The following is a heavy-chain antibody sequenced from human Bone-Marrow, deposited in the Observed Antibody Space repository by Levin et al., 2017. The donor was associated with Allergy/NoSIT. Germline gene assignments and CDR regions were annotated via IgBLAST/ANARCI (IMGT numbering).Heavy chain of an antibody. CDR3: AREFKRNLDH. J-gene: IGHJ5*02. CDR1: GFMFSDYY. V-gene: IGHV3-11*01. CDR2: ISSSGETV. Sequence: GGSLRLSCAASGFMFSDYYMSWIRLAPGKGLEWVSYISSSGETVYYADSVKGRFTISRDNARNSVLLQMNSLRVEDTAVYYCAREFKRNLDHWGQGTQVTVSS.